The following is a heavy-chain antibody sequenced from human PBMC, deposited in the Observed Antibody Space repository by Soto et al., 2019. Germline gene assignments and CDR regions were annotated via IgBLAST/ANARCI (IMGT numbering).Heavy chain of an antibody. V-gene: IGHV4-4*02. CDR3: ARRVVVARGTAFDI. J-gene: IGHJ3*02. CDR2: IYHSGST. Sequence: PSETLSLTCAVPGGSISSSNWWSWVRQPPGKGLEWIGEIYHSGSTNYNPSLKSRVTISVDKSKNQFSLKLSSVTAADTAVYYCARRVVVARGTAFDIWGQGTMVTVSS. D-gene: IGHD2-15*01. CDR1: GGSISSSNW.